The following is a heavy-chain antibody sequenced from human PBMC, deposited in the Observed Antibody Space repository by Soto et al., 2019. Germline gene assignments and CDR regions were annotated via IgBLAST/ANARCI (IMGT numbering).Heavy chain of an antibody. D-gene: IGHD3-22*01. Sequence: QVQLVESGGGVVQPGRSLRLSCAASGFTFSSYGMHWVRQAPGKGLEWVAVISYDGSNKYYADSVKGRFTISRDNSKNTLYLQMNSLRAEDTAVYYCATGGYYDSSGGITPYWGQGTLVTVSS. J-gene: IGHJ4*02. CDR3: ATGGYYDSSGGITPY. CDR1: GFTFSSYG. V-gene: IGHV3-30*03. CDR2: ISYDGSNK.